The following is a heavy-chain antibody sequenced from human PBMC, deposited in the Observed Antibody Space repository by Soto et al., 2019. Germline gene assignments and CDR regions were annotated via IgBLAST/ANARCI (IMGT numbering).Heavy chain of an antibody. Sequence: EVQLVESGGGLVKPGGSLRLSCAASGHIFTGAWMNWVRLHPGKGLEWVGRIRTIAAGGTADYAAPVKGRFTISREDSKHRVCLQMDGLKTEDTALYYGWDTLVTCGDFDVWCRGTMVTVSS. V-gene: IGHV3-15*07. CDR1: GHIFTGAW. D-gene: IGHD5-18*01. CDR3: WDTLVTCGDFDV. CDR2: IRTIAAGGTA. J-gene: IGHJ3*01.